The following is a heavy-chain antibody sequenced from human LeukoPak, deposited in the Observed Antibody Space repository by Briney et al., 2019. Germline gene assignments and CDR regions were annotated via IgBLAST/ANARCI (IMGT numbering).Heavy chain of an antibody. Sequence: PSETLSLTCAVYGGSFSGYYWSWIRQPPGKGLEWIGEINHSGSTNYNPSLKSRVTISVDTSKNQFSLKLSSVTAADTAVYYCASQLSGYWDFDIWGQGTMVTVSS. D-gene: IGHD3-22*01. CDR3: ASQLSGYWDFDI. V-gene: IGHV4-34*01. CDR2: INHSGST. CDR1: GGSFSGYY. J-gene: IGHJ3*02.